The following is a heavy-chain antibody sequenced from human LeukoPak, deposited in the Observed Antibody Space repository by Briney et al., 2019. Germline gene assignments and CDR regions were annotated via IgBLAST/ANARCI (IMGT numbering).Heavy chain of an antibody. V-gene: IGHV3-30*03. CDR2: ISYDGSNK. Sequence: PGGSLRLSCAASGFTFSSYSMNWVRQAPGKGLEWVAVISYDGSNKYYADSVKGRFTISRDNSKNTLYLQMNSLRAEDTAVYYCARDPRVTLIAVAGSFDYWGQGTLVTVSS. CDR1: GFTFSSYS. J-gene: IGHJ4*02. CDR3: ARDPRVTLIAVAGSFDY. D-gene: IGHD6-19*01.